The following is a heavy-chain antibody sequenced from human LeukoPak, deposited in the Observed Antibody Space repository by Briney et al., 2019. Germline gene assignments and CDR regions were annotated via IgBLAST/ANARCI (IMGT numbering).Heavy chain of an antibody. D-gene: IGHD4-11*01. Sequence: SETLSLTCTVSGGSISSGGYYWSWIRQHPGTGLEWIGYIYYSGSTYYNPSLKSRVTISVDTSKNQFSLKLSSVTAADTAVYYCARDPIYSNYFDYWGQGTLVTVSS. CDR3: ARDPIYSNYFDY. CDR2: IYYSGST. J-gene: IGHJ4*02. V-gene: IGHV4-31*03. CDR1: GGSISSGGYY.